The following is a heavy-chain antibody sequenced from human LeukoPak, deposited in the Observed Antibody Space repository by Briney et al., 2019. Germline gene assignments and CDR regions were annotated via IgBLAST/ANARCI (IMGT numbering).Heavy chain of an antibody. V-gene: IGHV3-64*01. CDR3: ARGPRPTYSSGRYVDY. CDR2: ISNNGDST. Sequence: SGGSLRLSCAASGFTFSNFAMYWVRQAPGKGLEYVSAISNNGDSTYYANSVKGRFIISRDNSKNTLYLLVGSLRAEDVGVYFCARGPRPTYSSGRYVDYWGQGTLVTVSS. D-gene: IGHD6-19*01. CDR1: GFTFSNFA. J-gene: IGHJ4*02.